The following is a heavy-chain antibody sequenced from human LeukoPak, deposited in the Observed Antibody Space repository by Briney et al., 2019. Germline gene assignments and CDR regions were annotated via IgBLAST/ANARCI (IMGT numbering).Heavy chain of an antibody. CDR3: ARFGMTATLNY. Sequence: GGSLRLSCAASGFTFDDYAMHWVRHAPGKGLEWVSGISWNSGSIGYADSVKGRFTISRDNAKNSVYLQMNSLRVEDTAVYYCARFGMTATLNYWGQGTLVTASS. CDR2: ISWNSGSI. V-gene: IGHV3-9*01. D-gene: IGHD1-7*01. CDR1: GFTFDDYA. J-gene: IGHJ4*02.